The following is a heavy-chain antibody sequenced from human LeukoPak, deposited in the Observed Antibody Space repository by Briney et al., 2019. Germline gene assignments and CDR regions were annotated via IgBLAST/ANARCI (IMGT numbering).Heavy chain of an antibody. CDR2: ISLSSSYI. CDR3: ARDLPNYYDSRGYYYYFDY. D-gene: IGHD3-22*01. V-gene: IGHV3-21*01. CDR1: GFTFSSYS. Sequence: PGGSLRLSCAASGFTFSSYSMNWVRQAPGKGLEWVSSISLSSSYIHYADSVKGRFTISRDNAKNSLYLQMNSLRAEDTAVYYCARDLPNYYDSRGYYYYFDYWGQGTLVTVSS. J-gene: IGHJ4*02.